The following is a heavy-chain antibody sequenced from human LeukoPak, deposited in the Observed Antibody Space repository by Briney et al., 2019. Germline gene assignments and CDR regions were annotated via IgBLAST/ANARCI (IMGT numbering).Heavy chain of an antibody. CDR1: GFTVSSNY. V-gene: IGHV3-53*01. J-gene: IGHJ4*02. Sequence: SGGSLRLSCAASGFTVSSNYMSWVRQAPGKGLEWVSVIYSGGSTYYADSVKGRFTISRDNSKNTLYLQMNSLRAEDAAVYYCATTKTYDSSGYYRYYFEYWGQGTLVTVSS. CDR2: IYSGGST. D-gene: IGHD3-22*01. CDR3: ATTKTYDSSGYYRYYFEY.